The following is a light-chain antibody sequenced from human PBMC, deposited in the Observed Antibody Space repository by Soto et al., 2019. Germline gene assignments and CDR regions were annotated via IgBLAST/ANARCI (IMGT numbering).Light chain of an antibody. CDR2: EVS. J-gene: IGLJ3*02. CDR3: SSYTSSSTRV. Sequence: QSALTQPASVSGSPGQSITISCTGTSSDVGGYNYVSWYQQHPGKAPKLMIYEVSNRPSGVSNRFSGSKSGNTASLTISGLQPEYEADYYCSSYTSSSTRVFGGGTKLTVL. CDR1: SSDVGGYNY. V-gene: IGLV2-14*01.